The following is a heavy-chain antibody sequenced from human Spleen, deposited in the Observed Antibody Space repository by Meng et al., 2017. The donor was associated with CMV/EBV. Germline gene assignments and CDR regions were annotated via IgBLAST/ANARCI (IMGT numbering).Heavy chain of an antibody. CDR3: AREVSSDY. D-gene: IGHD6-6*01. CDR1: GFTVSSNY. CDR2: IFSDGNT. J-gene: IGHJ4*02. V-gene: IGHV3-66*02. Sequence: GGSLRLSCAVSGFTVSSNYMSWVRQTPGKGLEWVSVIFSDGNTFYADSVKGRFTISRDTSKNTLYLQMNSLRGEDTAVYYCAREVSSDYWGQGALVTVSS.